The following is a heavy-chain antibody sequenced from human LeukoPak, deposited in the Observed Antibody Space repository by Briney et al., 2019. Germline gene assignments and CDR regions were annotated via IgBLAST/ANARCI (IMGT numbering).Heavy chain of an antibody. CDR3: AKVRGFYYDDY. D-gene: IGHD3-22*01. CDR1: GFTFSSYA. V-gene: IGHV3-23*01. CDR2: ISSSGGST. Sequence: TGGSLRLSCAASGFTFSSYAMSWVRQAPGKGLEWVSSISSSGGSTYYADSVKGRFTISRDNSKNTLYLQMNSLSPEDTAVYYCAKVRGFYYDDYWGQGTLVTVSS. J-gene: IGHJ4*02.